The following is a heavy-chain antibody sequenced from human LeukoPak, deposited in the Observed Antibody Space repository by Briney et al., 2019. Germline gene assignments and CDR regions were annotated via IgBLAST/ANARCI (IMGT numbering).Heavy chain of an antibody. Sequence: GGSLRLSCAASGFTFSSYAMSWVRQAPGKGLEWVSAISGSGGSTYYADSVRGRFTISRDNAKNSLYLQMNSLRAEDTAVYYCARDLSGGSYDYFDYWGQGTLVTVSS. CDR2: ISGSGGST. J-gene: IGHJ4*02. D-gene: IGHD1-26*01. V-gene: IGHV3-23*01. CDR3: ARDLSGGSYDYFDY. CDR1: GFTFSSYA.